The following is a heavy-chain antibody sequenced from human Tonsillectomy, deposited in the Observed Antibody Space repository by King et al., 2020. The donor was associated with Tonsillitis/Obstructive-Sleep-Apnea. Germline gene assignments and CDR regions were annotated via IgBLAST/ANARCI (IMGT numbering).Heavy chain of an antibody. V-gene: IGHV1-24*01. CDR3: ATLSGPVSSGYPTYYGMDV. CDR2: FNPEDGET. CDR1: GYTLTELS. D-gene: IGHD3-22*01. J-gene: IGHJ6*02. Sequence: QLVQSGAEVKKPGASVKVSCKVSGYTLTELSMHWVRQAPGKGLEWMGGFNPEDGETIYAQKFQGRVTMTEDTSTDTAYMELSSLRSEDTAVYYCATLSGPVSSGYPTYYGMDVWGQGTTVTVSS.